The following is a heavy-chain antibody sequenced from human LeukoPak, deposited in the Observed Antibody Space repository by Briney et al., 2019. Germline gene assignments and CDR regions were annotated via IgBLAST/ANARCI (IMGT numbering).Heavy chain of an antibody. J-gene: IGHJ4*02. D-gene: IGHD1-7*01. V-gene: IGHV3-43D*04. Sequence: GGSLRLSCAASGFTFETYAMHWVRQVPGKGLEWISFITWDGGDTDYADSVKGRFTISRDNSKTSLYLQMNSLRAEDTSFYYCAKDKGNYKGFDYWGQGTLVTVSS. CDR1: GFTFETYA. CDR3: AKDKGNYKGFDY. CDR2: ITWDGGDT.